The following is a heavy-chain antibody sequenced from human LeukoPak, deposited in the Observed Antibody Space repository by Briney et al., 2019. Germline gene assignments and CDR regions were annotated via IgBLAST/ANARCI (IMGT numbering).Heavy chain of an antibody. Sequence: GGSLRLSCAASGFTFSSYAMSWVRQAPGKGLEWVSAISGRGGSTYYADSVKGRFTISRDNSKNPLYLQMNSLRAEDTAVYYCAKESSTIFGVVIVSYYYYGMDVWGQGTTVTVSS. V-gene: IGHV3-23*01. CDR1: GFTFSSYA. CDR2: ISGRGGST. CDR3: AKESSTIFGVVIVSYYYYGMDV. D-gene: IGHD3-3*01. J-gene: IGHJ6*02.